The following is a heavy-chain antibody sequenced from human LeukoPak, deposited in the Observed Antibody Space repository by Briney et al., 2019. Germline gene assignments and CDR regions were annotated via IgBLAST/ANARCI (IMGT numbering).Heavy chain of an antibody. CDR2: INSDGSST. V-gene: IGHV3-74*01. D-gene: IGHD4-17*01. CDR1: GFTFSSYW. J-gene: IGHJ4*02. CDR3: AIGGTATYFDY. Sequence: GGSLRLSCAASGFTFSSYWMRWVRQAPGKGLVWVSRINSDGSSTSYADSVKGRFTISRDNAKNTLYLQMNSLRAEDTAVYYCAIGGTATYFDYWGQGTLVTVSS.